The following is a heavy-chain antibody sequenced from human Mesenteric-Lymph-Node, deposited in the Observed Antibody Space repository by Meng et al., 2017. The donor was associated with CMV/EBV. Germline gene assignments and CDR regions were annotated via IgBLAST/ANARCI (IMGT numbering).Heavy chain of an antibody. D-gene: IGHD3-22*01. CDR2: IRYDGTSY. J-gene: IGHJ4*02. V-gene: IGHV3-30*02. CDR3: AKERTHYYESSGRSFDY. Sequence: GESLKISCAASGFTFSSYWMSWVRQAPGKGLEWVAFIRYDGTSYNYADSVKGRFTISRDNSKNTQYLQMNSLRAEDTAVYFCAKERTHYYESSGRSFDYWGQGALVTVSS. CDR1: GFTFSSYW.